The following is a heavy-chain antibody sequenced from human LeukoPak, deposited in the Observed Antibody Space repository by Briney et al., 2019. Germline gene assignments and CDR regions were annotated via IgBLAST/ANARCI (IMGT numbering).Heavy chain of an antibody. CDR1: GGSISSGSYY. Sequence: SETLSLTCTVSGGSISSGSYYWSWIRQPAGKGLEWIGRIYTSGSTNYNPSLKSRVTISVDTSKNQFSLKLSSVTAADTAVYYCARHPDCSGGSCYIRYWYFDLWGRGTLVTVSS. CDR3: ARHPDCSGGSCYIRYWYFDL. CDR2: IYTSGST. D-gene: IGHD2-15*01. V-gene: IGHV4-61*02. J-gene: IGHJ2*01.